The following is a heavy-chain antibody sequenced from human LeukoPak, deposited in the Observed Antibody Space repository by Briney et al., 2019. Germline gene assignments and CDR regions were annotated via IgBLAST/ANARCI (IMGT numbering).Heavy chain of an antibody. V-gene: IGHV3-30*04. D-gene: IGHD5-18*01. Sequence: GRSLRLSCAASGFTFSSYAMHWVRQAPDKGLEWVAVISYDGSNKYYADSVKGRFTISRDNSKNTLYLQMNSLRAEDTAVYYCARVQGRYSYGSGFDSWGQGTLVAVSS. J-gene: IGHJ4*02. CDR2: ISYDGSNK. CDR3: ARVQGRYSYGSGFDS. CDR1: GFTFSSYA.